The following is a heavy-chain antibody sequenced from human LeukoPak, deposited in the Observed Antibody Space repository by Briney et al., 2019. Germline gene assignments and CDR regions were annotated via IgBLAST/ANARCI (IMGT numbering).Heavy chain of an antibody. D-gene: IGHD1-26*01. V-gene: IGHV3-48*01. CDR1: GFTFSNYS. J-gene: IGHJ4*02. CDR3: ARGFVGY. CDR2: ISSSSSTI. Sequence: GGSLRLSCAASGFTFSNYSMNWVRQAPGQGLEWVAYISSSSSTIYYADSVKGRFTISRDNAKNSLYLQMNRLRAEDTAVYYCARGFVGYGGQGTVVTVSS.